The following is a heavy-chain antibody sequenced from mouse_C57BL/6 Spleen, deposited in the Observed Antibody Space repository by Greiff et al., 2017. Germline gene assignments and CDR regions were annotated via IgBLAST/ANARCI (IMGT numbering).Heavy chain of an antibody. CDR2: IHPNSGST. D-gene: IGHD1-3*01. Sequence: QVQLKQPGAELVKPGASVKLSCKASGYTFTSYWMHWVKQRPGQGLEWIGMIHPNSGSTNYNEKFKSKATLTVDKSSSTAYMQLSSLTSEDSAVYYCASQEGLKDYLGQGTTLTVSS. CDR3: ASQEGLKDY. CDR1: GYTFTSYW. V-gene: IGHV1-64*01. J-gene: IGHJ2*01.